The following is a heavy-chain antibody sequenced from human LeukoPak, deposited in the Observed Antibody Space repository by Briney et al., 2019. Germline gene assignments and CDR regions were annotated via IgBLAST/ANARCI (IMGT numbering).Heavy chain of an antibody. Sequence: ASVKVSCKASGYTFTSYDINWVRQATGQGLEWMGWMNPNSGNTGYAQKFQGRVTMTRNTSISTDYMELSSLRSEDTAVYYCARDAPHYDSSGGYFQHWGQGTLVTVSS. CDR2: MNPNSGNT. CDR3: ARDAPHYDSSGGYFQH. J-gene: IGHJ1*01. V-gene: IGHV1-8*01. D-gene: IGHD3-22*01. CDR1: GYTFTSYD.